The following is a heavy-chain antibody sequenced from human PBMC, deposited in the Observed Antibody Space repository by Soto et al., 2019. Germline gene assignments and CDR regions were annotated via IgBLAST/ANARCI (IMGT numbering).Heavy chain of an antibody. V-gene: IGHV1-2*02. CDR3: ARGGIVRSHWFDP. Sequence: ASVKVSCKASGYTFTGYYMHWVRQAPGQGLEWMGWINPNSGGTNYAQKFQGRVTMTRDTPISTAYMELSRLRPDDTAVYYCARGGIVRSHWFDPWGQGTLVTVSS. CDR1: GYTFTGYY. D-gene: IGHD1-26*01. J-gene: IGHJ5*02. CDR2: INPNSGGT.